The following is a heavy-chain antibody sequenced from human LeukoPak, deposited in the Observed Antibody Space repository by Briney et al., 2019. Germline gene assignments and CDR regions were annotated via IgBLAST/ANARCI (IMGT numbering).Heavy chain of an antibody. CDR1: GGSISTYY. CDR2: VYYSGTT. Sequence: SETLSLTCTVSGGSISTYYWSWIRQPPGKGLEWIGYVYYSGTTNYNPSRKSRVTISVDTSKNQFSLKLSSVTAADTAVYYCAREGWGYYFDFWGQGTLVTVSS. D-gene: IGHD7-27*01. J-gene: IGHJ4*02. CDR3: AREGWGYYFDF. V-gene: IGHV4-59*01.